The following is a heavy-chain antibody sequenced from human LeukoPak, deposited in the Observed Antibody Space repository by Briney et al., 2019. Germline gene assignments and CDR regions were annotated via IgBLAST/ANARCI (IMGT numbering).Heavy chain of an antibody. V-gene: IGHV3-7*03. CDR2: IRQDGSEK. J-gene: IGHJ4*02. CDR3: ARRGFYYDSTGYYYPRFDY. D-gene: IGHD3-22*01. Sequence: PGGSLRLSCAASGFTFSNYWMSWVRQAPGKGLEWVANIRQDGSEKYYVDSMKGRFTISRDNAKNSLYLQMNSLRAEDTAVYYCARRGFYYDSTGYYYPRFDYWGQGTLVTVSS. CDR1: GFTFSNYW.